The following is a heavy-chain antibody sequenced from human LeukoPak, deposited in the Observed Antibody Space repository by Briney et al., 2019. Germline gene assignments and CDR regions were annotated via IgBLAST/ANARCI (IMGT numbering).Heavy chain of an antibody. CDR3: AKGAAAGKVDWFDP. CDR2: ITGYGAT. Sequence: GGSLKLSCAASGFTFSNFAMMWVRQAPGTGLQWVSTITGYGATFYADSVRGRFTIFRDTSMNTLFLQMNSLGAEDTAVYYCAKGAAAGKVDWFDPWGQGTLVTVSS. J-gene: IGHJ5*02. CDR1: GFTFSNFA. D-gene: IGHD6-13*01. V-gene: IGHV3-23*01.